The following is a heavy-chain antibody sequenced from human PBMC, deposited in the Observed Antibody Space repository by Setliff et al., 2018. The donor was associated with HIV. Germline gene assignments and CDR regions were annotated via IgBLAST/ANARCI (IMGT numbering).Heavy chain of an antibody. CDR2: IIPIFGTA. CDR1: GGTFSSYA. Sequence: GASVKVSCKASGGTFSSYAISWVRQTPGQGLEWMGGIIPIFGTANYAQKFQGRVTITADESTSTAYMELSSLRSEDTAVYYCARGYDYLYYGMDVWVPETLLVTVSS. CDR3: ARGYDYLYYGMDV. J-gene: IGHJ6*02. D-gene: IGHD1-1*01. V-gene: IGHV1-69*13.